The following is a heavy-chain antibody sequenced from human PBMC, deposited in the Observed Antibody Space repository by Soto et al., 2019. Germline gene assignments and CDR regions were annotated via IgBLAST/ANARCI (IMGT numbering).Heavy chain of an antibody. J-gene: IGHJ3*02. CDR3: AKDKRGGGAFDI. CDR1: GFTFSSYA. Sequence: GGSLRLSCAASGFTFSSYAMSWVRQAPGKGLEWVSAISGSGGSTYYADSVKGRFTISRDNSKNTLYLQMNSLRAEDTALYYGAKDKRGGGAFDIWGQGTMVTVSS. CDR2: ISGSGGST. D-gene: IGHD3-16*01. V-gene: IGHV3-23*01.